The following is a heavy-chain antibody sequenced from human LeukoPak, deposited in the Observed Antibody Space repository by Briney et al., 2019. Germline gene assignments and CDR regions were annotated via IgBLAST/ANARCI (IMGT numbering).Heavy chain of an antibody. CDR1: GFTFSSYA. D-gene: IGHD1-26*01. J-gene: IGHJ4*02. V-gene: IGHV3-53*01. Sequence: GGSLRLSCAASGFTFSSYAMSWVRQAPGKGLEWVSVIYSGGSTYYADSVKGRFTISRDNSKNTLYLQMNSLRVEDTAVYYCAREVVIVGGTGGGFDYWGQGTLVTVSS. CDR2: IYSGGST. CDR3: AREVVIVGGTGGGFDY.